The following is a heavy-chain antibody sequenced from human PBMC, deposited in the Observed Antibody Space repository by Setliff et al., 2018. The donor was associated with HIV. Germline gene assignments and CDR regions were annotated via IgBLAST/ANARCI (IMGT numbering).Heavy chain of an antibody. CDR1: GGSISSDSYY. V-gene: IGHV4-61*09. CDR2: IYTSGST. Sequence: PSETLSLTCTVSGGSISSDSYYWSWIRRPAGKGLEWVGHIYTSGSTYNNPSLKSRVTISLDTSKNQFSLKLSSVTAADTAVYFCAGSSPSVVDAFDIWGQGTTVTVSS. J-gene: IGHJ3*02. CDR3: AGSSPSVVDAFDI. D-gene: IGHD6-6*01.